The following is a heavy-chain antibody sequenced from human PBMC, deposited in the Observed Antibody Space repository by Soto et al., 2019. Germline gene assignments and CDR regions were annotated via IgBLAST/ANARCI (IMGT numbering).Heavy chain of an antibody. CDR1: GYTFTSFG. CDR3: TGDAPPVDY. CDR2: ISAYNGNT. Sequence: QVQLVQSGAEVKKPGASVKVSCKASGYTFTSFGISWVRQAPGQGLEWMGWISAYNGNTKYAQKLQGRVTMTTDTTTSTAYMQFRSLRSDDTAVYSRTGDAPPVDYWGQGTPVTVSS. J-gene: IGHJ4*02. V-gene: IGHV1-18*01.